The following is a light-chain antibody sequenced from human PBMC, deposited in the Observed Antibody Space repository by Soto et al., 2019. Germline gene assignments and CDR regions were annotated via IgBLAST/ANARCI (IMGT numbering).Light chain of an antibody. CDR3: QQYHTDWT. CDR1: QSISSW. Sequence: DIRMTQSPSTLSASLGDRVTSTCGASQSISSWLAWYQQKPGKAPKLRIYKASSLESGVPSRFSGTASGTESTLTISSLQPDDFATYYCQQYHTDWTFGQGTKVDI. J-gene: IGKJ1*01. V-gene: IGKV1-5*03. CDR2: KAS.